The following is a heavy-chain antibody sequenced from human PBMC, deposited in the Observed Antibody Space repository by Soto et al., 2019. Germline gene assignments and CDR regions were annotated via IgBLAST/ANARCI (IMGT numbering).Heavy chain of an antibody. J-gene: IGHJ6*03. CDR1: GFTFSDYY. Sequence: PGGSLRLSCAASGFTFSDYYMSWIRQAPGKGLEGVSYISSSGSTIYYADSVKGRFTISRDNAKNSLYLQMNSLRAEDTAVYYCARSGRSSSSWYALYYYYYMDVWGKGTTVTVSS. V-gene: IGHV3-11*01. CDR3: ARSGRSSSSWYALYYYYYMDV. D-gene: IGHD6-13*01. CDR2: ISSSGSTI.